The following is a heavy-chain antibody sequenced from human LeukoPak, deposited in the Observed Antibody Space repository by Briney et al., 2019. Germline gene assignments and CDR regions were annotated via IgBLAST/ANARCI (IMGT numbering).Heavy chain of an antibody. J-gene: IGHJ4*02. Sequence: PGGSLRLSCAASGFTFSSYRMSWVRQAPGKGLEWVANIKHDGSETHYVDSVRGRFIVSRDNAKNSVFLQMNSLRVEDTGIYYCARDFAAAVGWGQGTLVTVSS. V-gene: IGHV3-7*01. CDR2: IKHDGSET. D-gene: IGHD2-15*01. CDR3: ARDFAAAVG. CDR1: GFTFSSYR.